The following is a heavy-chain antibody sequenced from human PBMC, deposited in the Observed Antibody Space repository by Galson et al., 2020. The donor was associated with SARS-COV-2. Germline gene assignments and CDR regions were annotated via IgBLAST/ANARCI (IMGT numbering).Heavy chain of an antibody. D-gene: IGHD3-10*01. J-gene: IGHJ6*02. CDR3: ARAGLLWFGELLPDYHYGMDV. CDR1: GYTFTSYA. CDR2: INTNTGNP. Sequence: ASVKVSCKASGYTFTSYAMNWVRQAPGQGLEWMGWINTNTGNPTYAQGFTGRFVFSLDTSVSTAYLQISSLKAEDTAVYYCARAGLLWFGELLPDYHYGMDVWGQGTTVTVSS. V-gene: IGHV7-4-1*02.